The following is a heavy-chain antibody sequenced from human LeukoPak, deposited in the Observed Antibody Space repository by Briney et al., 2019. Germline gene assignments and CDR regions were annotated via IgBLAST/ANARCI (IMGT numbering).Heavy chain of an antibody. D-gene: IGHD3-22*01. CDR3: ARDGSPYYDSSGYDY. V-gene: IGHV3-7*01. CDR2: IKQDGSGK. J-gene: IGHJ4*02. CDR1: GFTFSSYA. Sequence: GGSLRLSCAASGFTFSSYAMSWVRQAPGKGLEWVANIKQDGSGKYYVDSVKGRFTISRDNAKNSLYLQMNSLRAEDTAVYYCARDGSPYYDSSGYDYWGQGTLVTVSS.